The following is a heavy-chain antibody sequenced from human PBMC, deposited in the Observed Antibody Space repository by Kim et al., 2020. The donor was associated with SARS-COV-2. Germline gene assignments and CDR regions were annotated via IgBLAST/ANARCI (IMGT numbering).Heavy chain of an antibody. Sequence: GGSLRLSCAASGFIFSNFAMIWVRQAPGRGLEWVSGIRTSVSGDVTEYADSVQGRFIVSRDNSRNTLYLQMHSLRAEDTAVYYCGRDPNGHFIGAFEMWGQGTMVSVSS. J-gene: IGHJ3*02. V-gene: IGHV3-23*01. D-gene: IGHD4-17*01. CDR3: GRDPNGHFIGAFEM. CDR2: IRTSVSGDVT. CDR1: GFIFSNFA.